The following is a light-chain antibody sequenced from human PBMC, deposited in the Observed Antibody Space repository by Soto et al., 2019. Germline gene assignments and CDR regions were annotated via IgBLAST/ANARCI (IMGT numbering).Light chain of an antibody. CDR3: QQYNNWPPWT. J-gene: IGKJ1*01. V-gene: IGKV3-15*01. CDR1: QSLSSN. Sequence: EIVLTQSPDTLSLSPGERATLSCRASQSLSSNLAWYQQKPGQAPRLLIYGASTRATGIPARFSGSGSGTEFTLTISSLQSEDFAVYYCQQYNNWPPWTFGQGTKVDI. CDR2: GAS.